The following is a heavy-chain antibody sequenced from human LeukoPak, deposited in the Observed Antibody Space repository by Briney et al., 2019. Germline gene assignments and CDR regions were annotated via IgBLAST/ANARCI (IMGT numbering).Heavy chain of an antibody. Sequence: GGSLRLSCAASGFTFTSYAMNWVRQAPGKGLEWVSGISGSGGSTYYADPVKGRFSISRDNSKNTLYLHLNSLRVEDTAEYYCAKAHGGSYHSGIDWGQGTLVIVSS. CDR2: ISGSGGST. CDR1: GFTFTSYA. J-gene: IGHJ4*02. V-gene: IGHV3-23*01. CDR3: AKAHGGSYHSGID. D-gene: IGHD1-26*01.